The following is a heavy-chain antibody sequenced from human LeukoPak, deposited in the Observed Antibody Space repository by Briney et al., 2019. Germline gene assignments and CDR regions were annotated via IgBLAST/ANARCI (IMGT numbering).Heavy chain of an antibody. CDR1: GNYW. J-gene: IGHJ4*02. V-gene: IGHV3-74*01. Sequence: GGSLRLSCAASGNYWMHWVRQVPGKGLVWVSHINSDGSWTSYADSMKGRFTISKDNAKNTVYLQMNSLRAEDTAVYYCVSFYETYWGRGTLVTVSS. CDR3: VSFYETY. CDR2: INSDGSWT. D-gene: IGHD2/OR15-2a*01.